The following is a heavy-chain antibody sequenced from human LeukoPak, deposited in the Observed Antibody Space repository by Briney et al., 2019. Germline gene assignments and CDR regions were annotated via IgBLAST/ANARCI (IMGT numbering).Heavy chain of an antibody. CDR2: ISSSSSYI. D-gene: IGHD3-10*01. J-gene: IGHJ5*02. CDR3: ARWLWFGELLPNWFDP. CDR1: GFTFSSYS. V-gene: IGHV3-21*01. Sequence: GGSLRLSCAASGFTFSSYSMNWVCQAPGKGLEWVSSISSSSSYIYYADSVKGRFTISRDNAKNSLYLQMNSLRAEDTAVYYCARWLWFGELLPNWFDPWGQGTLVTVSS.